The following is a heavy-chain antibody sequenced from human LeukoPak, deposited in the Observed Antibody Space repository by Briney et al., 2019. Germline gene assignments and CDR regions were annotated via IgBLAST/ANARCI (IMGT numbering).Heavy chain of an antibody. D-gene: IGHD3-3*01. CDR3: ARDFGVIRRS. Sequence: PGGSLRLSCAASGFSVRDYAMHWVRQAPGKGLEWVAVMSYEETYKNYAEAVKGRFTISRDDSENTLFLQMSSLRPEDTAVYYCARDFGVIRRSWGQGTLVSVSS. CDR1: GFSVRDYA. J-gene: IGHJ5*02. CDR2: MSYEETYK. V-gene: IGHV3-30-3*01.